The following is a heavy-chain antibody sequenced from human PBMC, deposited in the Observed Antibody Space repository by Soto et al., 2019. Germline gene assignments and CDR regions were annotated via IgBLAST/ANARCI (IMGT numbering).Heavy chain of an antibody. J-gene: IGHJ4*02. CDR3: ARVRSSGREFDY. D-gene: IGHD6-25*01. CDR1: GYIFTTYS. CDR2: VDPRDGST. V-gene: IGHV1-46*01. Sequence: QVQLVQSGAEMKRPGASVILSCKASGYIFTTYSIHWVRQTAGQGVEWMAKVDPRDGSTGYAQKFRGRVSMAWDTSTGTVSMEVSSLTSDDTATYYCARVRSSGREFDYWGQGTQVTVSS.